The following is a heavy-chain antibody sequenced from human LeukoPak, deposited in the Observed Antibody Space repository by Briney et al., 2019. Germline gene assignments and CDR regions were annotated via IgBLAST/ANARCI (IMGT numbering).Heavy chain of an antibody. CDR3: ARPTRVLRFLEWLFLY. CDR2: IKQDGSEK. V-gene: IGHV3-7*01. J-gene: IGHJ4*02. Sequence: GGSLRLSCAASGFTFSSYWMSWVRQAPGNGLEWVANIKQDGSEKYYVDSVKGRFTISRDNAKNSLYLQMNSLRAEDTAVYYCARPTRVLRFLEWLFLYWGQGTLVTVSS. CDR1: GFTFSSYW. D-gene: IGHD3-3*01.